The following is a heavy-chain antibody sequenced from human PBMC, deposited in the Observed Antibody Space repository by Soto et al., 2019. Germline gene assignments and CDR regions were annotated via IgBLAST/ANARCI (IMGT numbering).Heavy chain of an antibody. Sequence: PSETLSLTCAVYGGSFSGYYWSWIRQPPGKGLEWIGEINHSGSTNYNPSLKSRVTISVDTSKNQFSLKLSSVTAADTAVYYCARGRTVSYYYYMDVWGKGTTVTVSS. CDR2: INHSGST. V-gene: IGHV4-34*01. J-gene: IGHJ6*03. CDR3: ARGRTVSYYYYMDV. CDR1: GGSFSGYY. D-gene: IGHD4-17*01.